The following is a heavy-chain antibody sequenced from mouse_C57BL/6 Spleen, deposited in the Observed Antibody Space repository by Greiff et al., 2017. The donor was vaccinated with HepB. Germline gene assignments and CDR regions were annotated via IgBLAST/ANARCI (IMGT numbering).Heavy chain of an antibody. CDR2: FYPGSGSI. V-gene: IGHV1-62-2*01. D-gene: IGHD1-1*01. CDR3: ARHEGRDYYGSSGAMDY. CDR1: GYTFTEYT. Sequence: QVQLKQSGAELVKPGASVKLSCKASGYTFTEYTIHWVKQRSGQGLEWIGWFYPGSGSIKYNEKFKDKATLTADKSSSTVYMELSRLTSEDSAVYFCARHEGRDYYGSSGAMDYWGQGTSVTVSS. J-gene: IGHJ4*01.